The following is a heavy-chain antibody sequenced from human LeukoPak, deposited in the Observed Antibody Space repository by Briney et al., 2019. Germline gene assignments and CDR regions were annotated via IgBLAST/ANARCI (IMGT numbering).Heavy chain of an antibody. V-gene: IGHV3-7*01. J-gene: IGHJ4*02. CDR1: GFTFSRHW. CDR2: IKEDEGEK. Sequence: GGSLRLSCAASGFTFSRHWMSWVRQAPGKGLEWVANIKEDEGEKYYVDSVKGRFTISRDNAKNSLYLQMNSLRAEGTAVYYCARQGEQWLAYFDYWGQGTLVTVSS. CDR3: ARQGEQWLAYFDY. D-gene: IGHD6-19*01.